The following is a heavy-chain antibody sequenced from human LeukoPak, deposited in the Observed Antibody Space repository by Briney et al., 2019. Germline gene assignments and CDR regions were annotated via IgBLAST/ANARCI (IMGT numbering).Heavy chain of an antibody. CDR2: ISGSGGST. CDR3: AEVEKAVTVSSPFDY. Sequence: PGGSLRLSCAASGFAFSSCAMSWVRQAPGKGLEWVSAISGSGGSTYYADSVKGRFTISRDNSKNTLYLQMNSLRAEDTAVYYCAEVEKAVTVSSPFDYWGQGTLVTVSS. D-gene: IGHD2-8*01. V-gene: IGHV3-23*01. J-gene: IGHJ4*02. CDR1: GFAFSSCA.